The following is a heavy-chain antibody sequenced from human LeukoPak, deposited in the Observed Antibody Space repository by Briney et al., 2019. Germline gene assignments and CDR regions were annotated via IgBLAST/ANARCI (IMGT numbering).Heavy chain of an antibody. CDR2: IYTSGST. CDR1: GGSISSGSYY. D-gene: IGHD3-3*01. V-gene: IGHV4-61*02. J-gene: IGHJ5*02. CDR3: ARHKTIFGVVIP. Sequence: SQTLSLTCTVSGGSISSGSYYWSWIRQPAGKGLEWIGRIYTSGSTNYNPSLKSRVTISVDTSKNQFSLKLSSVTAADTAVYYCARHKTIFGVVIPWGQGTLVTVSS.